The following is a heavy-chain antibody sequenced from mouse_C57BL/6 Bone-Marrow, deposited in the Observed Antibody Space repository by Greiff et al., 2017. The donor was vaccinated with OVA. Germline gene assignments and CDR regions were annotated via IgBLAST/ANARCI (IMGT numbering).Heavy chain of an antibody. D-gene: IGHD2-1*01. J-gene: IGHJ2*01. V-gene: IGHV14-4*01. CDR3: TSYGNCDY. CDR1: GFNIKDDY. Sequence: VQLQQSGAELLRPGASVKLSCTASGFNIKDDYMHWVKQRPEQGLEWIGWIDPENGDTEYASKFQGKATITADTSSNTAYLQLSSLTSEDTAVYYCTSYGNCDYWGQGTTLTVSS. CDR2: IDPENGDT.